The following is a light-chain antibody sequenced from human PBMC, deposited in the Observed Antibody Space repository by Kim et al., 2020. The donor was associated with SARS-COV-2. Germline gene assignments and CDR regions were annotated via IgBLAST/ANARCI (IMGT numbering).Light chain of an antibody. CDR3: SSYTSSNTVV. J-gene: IGLJ2*01. V-gene: IGLV2-14*01. CDR1: RSDVGGYKY. CDR2: EVS. Sequence: QSALTQPASVSGSPGQSITISCTGTRSDVGGYKYVSWYQQHPGKAPKLMIYEVSNQPSGVSNRFSGSKSGNTASLTISWLQAEDEADYYCSSYTSSNTVVFAGGTQLTVL.